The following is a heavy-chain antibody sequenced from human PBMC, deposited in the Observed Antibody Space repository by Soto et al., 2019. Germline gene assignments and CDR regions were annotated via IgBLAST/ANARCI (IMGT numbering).Heavy chain of an antibody. J-gene: IGHJ4*02. Sequence: EVQLVESGGGWVKPGESLRLSCAASGFTFSRAWMSWVRQAPGKGLEWVGLIRTETDGGTADYPAPVQGRFTISRDDSKNTLYLQMNSLETEDTAIYYCTTGFDFRGQGTLVTVSS. D-gene: IGHD3-3*01. CDR1: GFTFSRAW. CDR2: IRTETDGGTA. V-gene: IGHV3-15*01. CDR3: TTGFDF.